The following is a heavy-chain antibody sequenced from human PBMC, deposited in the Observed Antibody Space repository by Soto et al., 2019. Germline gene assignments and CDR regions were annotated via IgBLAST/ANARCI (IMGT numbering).Heavy chain of an antibody. D-gene: IGHD3-22*01. J-gene: IGHJ4*02. CDR1: GGSISSGGYY. CDR2: IYYSGST. CDR3: ARRGYDRSGPYYFDY. Sequence: PSETLSLTCTVSGGSISSGGYYWSWIRQHPGKGLEWIGYIYYSGSTYYNPSLKSRVTISVDTSKNQFSLKLSSLTAADTAVYYCARRGYDRSGPYYFDYWGQGTLVTVSS. V-gene: IGHV4-31*03.